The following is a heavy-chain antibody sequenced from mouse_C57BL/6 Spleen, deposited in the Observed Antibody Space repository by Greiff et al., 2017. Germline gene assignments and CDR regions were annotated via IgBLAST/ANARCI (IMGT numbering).Heavy chain of an antibody. V-gene: IGHV5-17*01. J-gene: IGHJ1*03. CDR2: ISSGSSTI. CDR3: ARGYYEWYFDV. CDR1: GFTFSDYG. Sequence: EVKLMESGGGLVKPGGSLKLSCAASGFTFSDYGMHWVRQAPEKGLEWVAYISSGSSTIYYADTVKGRFTISRDNAKNTLFLQMTSLRSEDTAMYYCARGYYEWYFDVWGTGTTVTVSS. D-gene: IGHD2-3*01.